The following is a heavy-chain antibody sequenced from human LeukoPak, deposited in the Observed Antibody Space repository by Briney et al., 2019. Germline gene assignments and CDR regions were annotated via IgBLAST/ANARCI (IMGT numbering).Heavy chain of an antibody. CDR1: RYTFTEYY. J-gene: IGHJ4*02. Sequence: ASVKDSCKASRYTFTEYYMHWVRHAPQQGFEWMVWINPNDVDTNYAQKFQGRVTMTRETSISTANMEVSRLRSDDTAVYYCARAIFLYCSSSTCLFDYWGQGTLVTVSS. V-gene: IGHV1-2*02. CDR3: ARAIFLYCSSSTCLFDY. D-gene: IGHD2-2*01. CDR2: INPNDVDT.